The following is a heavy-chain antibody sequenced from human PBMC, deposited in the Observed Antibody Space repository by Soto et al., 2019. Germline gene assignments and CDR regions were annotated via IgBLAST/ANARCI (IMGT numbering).Heavy chain of an antibody. CDR3: ARGLIYDSIGYYFDY. J-gene: IGHJ4*02. V-gene: IGHV1-46*01. Sequence: QVQLVQSGAEVKKPGASVKVSCKASGYTFTSYYMHWVRQAPGQGLEWMGIINPSGGSTRYAQKVQGRVSITRETSTNTVYMELISLRSEDTVVYYGARGLIYDSIGYYFDYWGQGTLVTVSA. CDR1: GYTFTSYY. CDR2: INPSGGST. D-gene: IGHD3-22*01.